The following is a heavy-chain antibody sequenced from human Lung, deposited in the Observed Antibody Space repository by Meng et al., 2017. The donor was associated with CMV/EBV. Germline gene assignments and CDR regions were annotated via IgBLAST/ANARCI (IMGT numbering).Heavy chain of an antibody. V-gene: IGHV1-46*01. CDR3: ARELHGTHYFDY. CDR2: INPNDGNT. D-gene: IGHD4-11*01. CDR1: GYSFTSYY. J-gene: IGHJ4*02. Sequence: SCKTYGYSFTSYYIHWVRQAPGQGLDYVGMINPNDGNTNYAQMFQGRVTMTRDTSTSTVYMELSSLRSEDTAVYYCARELHGTHYFDYWGQGTLVTVSS.